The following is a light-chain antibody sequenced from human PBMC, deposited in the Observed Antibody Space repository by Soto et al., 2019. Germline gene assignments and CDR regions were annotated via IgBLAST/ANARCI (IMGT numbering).Light chain of an antibody. V-gene: IGKV3-20*01. CDR1: QSVSSNY. Sequence: EIVLTQSPGTLSLSPGERATLSCRASQSVSSNYLAWYQQQAGQAPSLLIFDASSRATGIPDRFSGSGSGTDFSLTISRLEPEDFAMYYCQQYGSSAPITFGQGTRLEIE. J-gene: IGKJ5*01. CDR2: DAS. CDR3: QQYGSSAPIT.